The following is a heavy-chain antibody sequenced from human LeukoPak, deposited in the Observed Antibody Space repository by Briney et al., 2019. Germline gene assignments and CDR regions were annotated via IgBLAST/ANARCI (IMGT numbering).Heavy chain of an antibody. J-gene: IGHJ4*02. Sequence: PGGSLRLSCAASGFTFSSYSMNWVRQAPGKGLEWVSSISSSSYIYYADSVKGRFTISRDNAKNSLYLQMNSLRAEDTAVYYCARNLIAAAGTDLDYWGQGTLVTVSS. D-gene: IGHD6-13*01. CDR1: GFTFSSYS. V-gene: IGHV3-21*01. CDR3: ARNLIAAAGTDLDY. CDR2: ISSSSYI.